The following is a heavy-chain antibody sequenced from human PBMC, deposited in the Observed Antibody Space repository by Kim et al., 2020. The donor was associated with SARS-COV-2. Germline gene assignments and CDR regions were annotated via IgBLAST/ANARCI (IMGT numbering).Heavy chain of an antibody. CDR2: IDPSDSYT. V-gene: IGHV5-10-1*01. D-gene: IGHD6-13*01. CDR3: ARIGGSFDSSWCDY. Sequence: GESLKISCKGSGYSFTSYWISWVRQMPGKGLEWMGRIDPSDSYTNYSPSFQGHVTISADKSISTAYLQWSSLKSSDTTMYYCARIGGSFDSSWCDYWGQGTLVTVSS. CDR1: GYSFTSYW. J-gene: IGHJ4*02.